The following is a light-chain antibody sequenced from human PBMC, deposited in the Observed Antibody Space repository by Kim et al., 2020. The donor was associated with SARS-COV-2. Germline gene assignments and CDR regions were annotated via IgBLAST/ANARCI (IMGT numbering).Light chain of an antibody. CDR2: DKN. CDR1: SLRSYL. J-gene: IGLJ1*01. CDR3: NSRDSSGDQYV. V-gene: IGLV3-19*01. Sequence: VGQTVRITCQGDSLRSYLASWYQQRPGQAPVLVIYDKNTRPSGIPDRFSGSWSGNTASLTITGAQAEDEADYYCNSRDSSGDQYVFGTGTKVTVL.